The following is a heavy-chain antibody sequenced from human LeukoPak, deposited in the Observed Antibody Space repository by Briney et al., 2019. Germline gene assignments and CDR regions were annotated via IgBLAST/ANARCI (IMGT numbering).Heavy chain of an antibody. CDR3: ARVLAVAGSSILRS. V-gene: IGHV3-74*01. D-gene: IGHD6-19*01. CDR2: ISSDGSST. CDR1: GFTFSSYW. J-gene: IGHJ5*02. Sequence: PGGSLRPSCAASGFTFSSYWMHWVRQVPGKGLVWLSRISSDGSSTDYADSVKGRFTTSRDNTKNTLYLQMNSLRVEDTAAYYCARVLAVAGSSILRSWGQGTLVTVSS.